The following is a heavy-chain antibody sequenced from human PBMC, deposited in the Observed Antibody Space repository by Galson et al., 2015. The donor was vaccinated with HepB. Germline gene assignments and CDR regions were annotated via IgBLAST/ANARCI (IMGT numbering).Heavy chain of an antibody. V-gene: IGHV1-46*01. CDR3: ARDSYYDFYKKTDAFDI. CDR1: GYTFTSYY. D-gene: IGHD3-3*01. Sequence: SVKVSCKASGYTFTSYYMHWVRQAPGQGLEWMGIINPSGGSTSYAQKFQGRVTMTRDTSTSTVYMELSSLRSADTAVYYCARDSYYDFYKKTDAFDIWGQGTMVTVSS. J-gene: IGHJ3*02. CDR2: INPSGGST.